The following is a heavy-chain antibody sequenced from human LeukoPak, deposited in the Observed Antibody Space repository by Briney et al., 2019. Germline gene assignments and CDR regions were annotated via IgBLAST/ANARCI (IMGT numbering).Heavy chain of an antibody. D-gene: IGHD5-18*01. CDR3: AGAIREYTYGSAFDY. CDR2: IWYDGSNK. CDR1: GFTFSNYG. Sequence: GGSLRLSCAASGFTFSNYGMHWVRQAPGKGLEWVAVIWYDGSNKYYADSLKGRFTISRDNSKNTLYLQLNSLRAEDMAVYYCAGAIREYTYGSAFDYWGQGTLVTVSS. V-gene: IGHV3-33*01. J-gene: IGHJ4*02.